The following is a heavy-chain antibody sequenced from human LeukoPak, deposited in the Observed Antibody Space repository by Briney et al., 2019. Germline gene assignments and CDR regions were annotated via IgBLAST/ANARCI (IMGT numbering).Heavy chain of an antibody. CDR2: IYYSGST. Sequence: SETLSLTCTVSGGSISSGVYYWSWIRQPPGKGLEWIGYIYYSGSTYYNPSLKSRVTISVDTSKNQFSLKLSSVTAADTAVYYCAREVTGGAAGTRPILDYWGQGTLVTVSS. D-gene: IGHD6-13*01. J-gene: IGHJ4*02. CDR3: AREVTGGAAGTRPILDY. V-gene: IGHV4-30-4*08. CDR1: GGSISSGVYY.